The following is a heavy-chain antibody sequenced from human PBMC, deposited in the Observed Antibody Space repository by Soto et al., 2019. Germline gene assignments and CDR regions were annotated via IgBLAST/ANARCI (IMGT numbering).Heavy chain of an antibody. CDR1: GYTFTSFN. V-gene: IGHV1-46*01. CDR3: ARIAVPALTYFDL. Sequence: QVLLVQSGTEVEKPGASVTISCKSSGYTFTSFNIHWLRQAHGQGLERLGVINPSSGDTIYQQNFHGRVTMTMDTSTSTVYMVLSSLRSEDTAVYYCARIAVPALTYFDLGGQGNPVNVSS. D-gene: IGHD2-2*01. CDR2: INPSSGDT. J-gene: IGHJ4*02.